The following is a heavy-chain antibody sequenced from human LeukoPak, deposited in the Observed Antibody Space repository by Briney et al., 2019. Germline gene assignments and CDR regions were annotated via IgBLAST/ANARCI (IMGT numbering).Heavy chain of an antibody. Sequence: AGGSLRLSCAASGFTFNNFWMSWVRQAPGKGLEWVAVISYDGSNKYYADSVKGRFTISRDNSKNTLYLQMNRLRAEDTALYYCARGKYPGAFDIWGQGTMVGVSS. CDR3: ARGKYPGAFDI. CDR1: GFTFNNFW. D-gene: IGHD3-10*01. V-gene: IGHV3-30*03. CDR2: ISYDGSNK. J-gene: IGHJ3*02.